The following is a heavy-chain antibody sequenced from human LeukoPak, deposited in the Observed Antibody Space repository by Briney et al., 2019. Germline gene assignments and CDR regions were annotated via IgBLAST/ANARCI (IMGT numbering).Heavy chain of an antibody. V-gene: IGHV5-51*01. D-gene: IGHD1-14*01. CDR1: GYSFSNSW. CDR2: IYPGDSHT. CDR3: ARQRTSENWFDS. J-gene: IGHJ5*01. Sequence: GESLQISCKASGYSFSNSWIGWVRQMPGKGLEWMGIIYPGDSHTIYSLSFQGQLTISADKSITTAYLQWSSLEASDTAMYYCARQRTSENWFDSWGLGTPVTVSS.